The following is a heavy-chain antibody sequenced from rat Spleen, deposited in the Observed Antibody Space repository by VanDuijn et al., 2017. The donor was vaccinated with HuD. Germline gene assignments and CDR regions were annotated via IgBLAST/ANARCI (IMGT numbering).Heavy chain of an antibody. CDR1: GFTFSDYY. J-gene: IGHJ2*01. CDR3: ATQSIIRVPLFDY. D-gene: IGHD4-3*01. CDR2: ISYDGSST. Sequence: EVHLVESGGGLVQPGRSLKLSCAASGFTFSDYYMAWVRQAPKKGLEWVASISYDGSSTYYRDSVKGRFTISRDNTKSTLYLQMDSLRSEDTATYYCATQSIIRVPLFDYWGQGVMVTVSS. V-gene: IGHV5-7*01.